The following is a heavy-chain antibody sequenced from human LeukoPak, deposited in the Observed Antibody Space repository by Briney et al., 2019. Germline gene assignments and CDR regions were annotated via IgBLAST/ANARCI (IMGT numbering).Heavy chain of an antibody. CDR1: GFPVSRNY. J-gene: IGHJ4*02. D-gene: IGHD3-22*01. V-gene: IGHV3-21*01. CDR2: ISSSSSYI. CDR3: ARGYYYDSSGYSKDFDY. Sequence: PGGSLRLSCTASGFPVSRNYMNWVRQAPGKGLEWVSSISSSSSYIYYADSVKGRFTISRDNAKNSLYLQMNSLRAEDTAVYYCARGYYYDSSGYSKDFDYWGQGTLVTVSS.